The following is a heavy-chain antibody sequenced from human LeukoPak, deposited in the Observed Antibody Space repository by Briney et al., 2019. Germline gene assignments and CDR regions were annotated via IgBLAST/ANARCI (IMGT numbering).Heavy chain of an antibody. J-gene: IGHJ4*02. Sequence: ASVTVSCKASGYTFTSYGISWVRQAPGQGLEWMGWISTYYGNTNYAQKLQGRVTMTTDTSTSTAYMELRNLRSDDTAVYYCARGGQWLVPILNFDYWGQGTLVTVSS. CDR2: ISTYYGNT. V-gene: IGHV1-18*01. D-gene: IGHD6-19*01. CDR3: ARGGQWLVPILNFDY. CDR1: GYTFTSYG.